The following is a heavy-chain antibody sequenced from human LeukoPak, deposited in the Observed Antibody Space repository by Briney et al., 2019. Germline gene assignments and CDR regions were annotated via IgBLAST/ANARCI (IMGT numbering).Heavy chain of an antibody. V-gene: IGHV1-2*06. Sequence: ASVKVSCKASGYTFTGYYMHWVRQAPGQGLEWMGRINPNSGGTNYAHNLQGRVTMTRDTSISTAYMELSRLRSDDTAVYYCATGTPEGYGMDVWGQGTTVTVSS. CDR2: INPNSGGT. J-gene: IGHJ6*02. CDR3: ATGTPEGYGMDV. CDR1: GYTFTGYY.